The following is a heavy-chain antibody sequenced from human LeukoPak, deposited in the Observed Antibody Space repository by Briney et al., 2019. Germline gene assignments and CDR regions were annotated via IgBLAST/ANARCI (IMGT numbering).Heavy chain of an antibody. J-gene: IGHJ4*02. CDR2: IIPIFGTA. Sequence: SVKVSCKSSGGTFTNNYAISWVRQAPGQGLEWMGGIIPIFGTANYAQKFQGRVTITADKSTSTAYMELSSLRSEDTAVYYCARTYSGSYWYYFDYWGQGTLVTVSS. CDR3: ARTYSGSYWYYFDY. D-gene: IGHD1-26*01. V-gene: IGHV1-69*06. CDR1: GGTFTNNYA.